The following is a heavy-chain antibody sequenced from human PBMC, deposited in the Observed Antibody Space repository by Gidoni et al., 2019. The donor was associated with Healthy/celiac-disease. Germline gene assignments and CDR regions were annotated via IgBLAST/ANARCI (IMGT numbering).Heavy chain of an antibody. D-gene: IGHD3-22*01. CDR3: TTDLQYYDSSGQGGIFDY. Sequence: EVQLVESGGGLVKPGGSLRLSCAASGFTFSNAWMSWVRPAPGKGREWVGRIKSKTDGGTTDYAAPVKGRFTISRDDSKNTLYLQMNSLKTEDTAVYYCTTDLQYYDSSGQGGIFDYWGQGTLVTVSS. V-gene: IGHV3-15*01. J-gene: IGHJ4*02. CDR1: GFTFSNAW. CDR2: IKSKTDGGTT.